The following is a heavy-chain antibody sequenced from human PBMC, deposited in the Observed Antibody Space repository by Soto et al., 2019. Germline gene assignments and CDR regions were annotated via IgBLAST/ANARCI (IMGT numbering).Heavy chain of an antibody. CDR2: IYSDGLT. D-gene: IGHD3-9*01. J-gene: IGHJ5*01. V-gene: IGHV3-66*01. CDR1: GFTVSSNY. CDR3: ARMLRYFAWFNWFAS. Sequence: PGGSLRLSCAASGFTVSSNYMSWVRQAPGKGLEWVSVIYSDGLTYYADSVKGRFTISRDNSKNTLFLQMNSLRVEDTAGYYCARMLRYFAWFNWFASWGQGTLVTVSS.